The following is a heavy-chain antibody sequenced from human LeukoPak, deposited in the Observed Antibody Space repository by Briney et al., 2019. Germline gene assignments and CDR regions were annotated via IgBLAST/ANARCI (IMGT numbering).Heavy chain of an antibody. D-gene: IGHD1-26*01. J-gene: IGHJ5*02. CDR1: GGTFSSYA. CDR3: AREISIVGATCNWFDP. CDR2: IIPIFGTA. V-gene: IGHV1-69*13. Sequence: GASVKVSCKASGGTFSSYAISWVRQAPGQGLEWMGGIIPIFGTANYAQKFQGRVTITADESTSTACMELSSLRSEDTAVYYCAREISIVGATCNWFDPWGQGTLVTVSS.